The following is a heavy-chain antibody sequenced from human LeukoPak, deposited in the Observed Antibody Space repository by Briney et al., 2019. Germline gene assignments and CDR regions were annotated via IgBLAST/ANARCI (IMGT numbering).Heavy chain of an antibody. V-gene: IGHV3-23*01. Sequence: GGSLRLSCAASGFTFSSYAMSWVRQAPGKGLEWVSAINGSGGSTYYADSVKGRFTISRDNYKNTLYLQMNSLRAEDTAVYYCAKDVSSGFGRYYYYYGMDVWGQGTTVTVSS. J-gene: IGHJ6*02. CDR1: GFTFSSYA. D-gene: IGHD6-19*01. CDR2: INGSGGST. CDR3: AKDVSSGFGRYYYYYGMDV.